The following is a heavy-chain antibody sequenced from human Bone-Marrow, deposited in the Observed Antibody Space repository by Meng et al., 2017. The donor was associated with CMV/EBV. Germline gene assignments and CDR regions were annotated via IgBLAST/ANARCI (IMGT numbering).Heavy chain of an antibody. J-gene: IGHJ6*02. CDR3: ARQKVPGYCSSTSCHGYYYYGMDV. V-gene: IGHV3-21*01. D-gene: IGHD2-2*01. Sequence: GGSLRLSCAASGFTFSSYWMHWVRQAPGKGLEWVSAISGSGGSTYYADSVKGRFTISRDNAKNSLYLQMNSLRAEDTAVYYCARQKVPGYCSSTSCHGYYYYGMDVWGQGTTVTVSS. CDR2: ISGSGGST. CDR1: GFTFSSYW.